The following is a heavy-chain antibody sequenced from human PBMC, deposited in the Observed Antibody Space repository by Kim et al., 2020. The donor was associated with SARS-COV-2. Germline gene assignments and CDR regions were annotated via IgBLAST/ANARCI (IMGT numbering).Heavy chain of an antibody. CDR2: ISYDGSNK. Sequence: GGSLRLSCAASGFTFSSYGMHWVRQAPGKGLEWVAVISYDGSNKYYADSVKGRFTISRDNSKNTLYLQMNSLRAEDTAVYYCAKDMFHDYVWGSYRSPNDYWGQGTLVTVSS. J-gene: IGHJ4*02. V-gene: IGHV3-30*18. D-gene: IGHD3-16*02. CDR1: GFTFSSYG. CDR3: AKDMFHDYVWGSYRSPNDY.